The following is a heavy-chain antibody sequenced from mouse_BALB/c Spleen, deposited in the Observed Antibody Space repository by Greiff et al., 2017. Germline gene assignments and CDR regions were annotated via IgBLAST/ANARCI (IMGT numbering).Heavy chain of an antibody. CDR1: GYTFTSYY. D-gene: IGHD3-1*01. V-gene: IGHV1S81*02. CDR3: TRLIGTRFAY. J-gene: IGHJ3*01. CDR2: INPSNGGT. Sequence: VQLQQPGAELVKPGASVKLSCKASGYTFTSYYMYWVKQRPGQGLEWIGGINPSNGGTNFNEKFKSKATLTVDKSSSTAYMQLSSLTSEDSAVYYCTRLIGTRFAYWGQGTLVTVSA.